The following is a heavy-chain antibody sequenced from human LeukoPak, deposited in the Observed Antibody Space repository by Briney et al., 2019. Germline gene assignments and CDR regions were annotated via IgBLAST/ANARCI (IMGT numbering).Heavy chain of an antibody. CDR3: AKDNRRHYTSGPNPDSLH. CDR1: GFNSEDHA. Sequence: SLRLSCVVSGFNSEDHAMHWVRQAPGKGLEWVSGIYWSSSGTGYADSVKGRFTISRDNAKNSLYLQMNSLRVEDTAFYYCAKDNRRHYTSGPNPDSLHWGQGALVTVSS. V-gene: IGHV3-9*02. J-gene: IGHJ4*02. CDR2: IYWSSSGT. D-gene: IGHD6-19*01.